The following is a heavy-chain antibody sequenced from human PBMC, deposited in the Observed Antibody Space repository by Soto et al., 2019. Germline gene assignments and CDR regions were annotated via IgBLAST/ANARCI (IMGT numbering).Heavy chain of an antibody. D-gene: IGHD3-3*01. J-gene: IGHJ6*03. CDR1: GFTFSTYA. CDR2: TSGGGGST. Sequence: GGSLRLSCEASGFTFSTYAMSWVRQAPGKGLEWVSGTSGGGGSTYYADSVKGRFTISRDNSKNTLYLQMDSLRAEDTGVYYCAKSGVYGVIIVPGNYYYYMDVWGKGTTVTVSS. V-gene: IGHV3-23*01. CDR3: AKSGVYGVIIVPGNYYYYMDV.